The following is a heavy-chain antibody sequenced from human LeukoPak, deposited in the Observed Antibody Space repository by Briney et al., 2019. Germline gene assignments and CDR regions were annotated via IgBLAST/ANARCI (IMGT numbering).Heavy chain of an antibody. J-gene: IGHJ4*02. CDR3: ARGTVTTPPFDY. D-gene: IGHD4-17*01. CDR1: GGSISSYY. V-gene: IGHV4-59*01. Sequence: SETLSLPCTVSGGSISSYYWSWIRQPPGKGLEWIGYIYYSGSTNYNPSLKSRVTISVDTSKNQFSLKLSSVTAADTAVYYCARGTVTTPPFDYWGQGTLVTVSS. CDR2: IYYSGST.